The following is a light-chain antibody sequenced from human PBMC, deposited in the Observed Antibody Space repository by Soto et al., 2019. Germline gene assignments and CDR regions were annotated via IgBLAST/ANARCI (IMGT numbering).Light chain of an antibody. CDR1: QTISTW. CDR2: DAS. V-gene: IGKV1-5*01. Sequence: GDRVPITRPASQTISTWMAWYQQKPGKAPKLLVYDASTLQSGVASRFSGSGSGTEFTLIISGLQPDDSATYYCLQYSGYVPAFGGGTKVDIK. CDR3: LQYSGYVPA. J-gene: IGKJ4*01.